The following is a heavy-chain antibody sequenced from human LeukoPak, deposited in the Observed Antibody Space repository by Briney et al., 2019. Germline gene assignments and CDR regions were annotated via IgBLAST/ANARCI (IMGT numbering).Heavy chain of an antibody. CDR2: IRYDGSNK. Sequence: GGSLRLSCAASGFTFSSYGMHWVRQAPGRGLEWVAFIRYDGSNKYYADSVKGRFTISRDNSKNTLYLQMNSLRAEDTAMYYCAKDIYYYDSSGYYYADYWGQGTLVTVSS. CDR1: GFTFSSYG. D-gene: IGHD3-22*01. CDR3: AKDIYYYDSSGYYYADY. J-gene: IGHJ4*02. V-gene: IGHV3-30*02.